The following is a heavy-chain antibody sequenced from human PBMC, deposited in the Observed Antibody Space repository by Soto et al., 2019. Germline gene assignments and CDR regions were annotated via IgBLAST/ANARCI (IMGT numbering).Heavy chain of an antibody. CDR1: GFTFSSYA. D-gene: IGHD6-19*01. J-gene: IGHJ4*02. CDR3: AKGRTQWGSGPCRFDF. V-gene: IGHV3-23*01. Sequence: EVQLLESGGGLGQPGESLRLSCVASGFTFSSYAMIWVRQTPGRGLEWVSAIIASGSSTYYADSVKGRFTISRDKSKNTLYLQMNSLRADDSAIYYCAKGRTQWGSGPCRFDFCGQGPLVTVSS. CDR2: IIASGSST.